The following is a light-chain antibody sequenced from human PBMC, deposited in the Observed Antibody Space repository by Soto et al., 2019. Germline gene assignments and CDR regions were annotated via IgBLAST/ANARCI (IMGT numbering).Light chain of an antibody. CDR3: SSYAGSNNWV. CDR1: SSDVGGYNY. Sequence: QSALTQPPSASGSPGQSVTISCNGTSSDVGGYNYVSWYQQHPGKAPKLMIYEVSKRPSGVPDRFSGSKSGHTASLIVSGLQAEDEADYYCSSYAGSNNWVFGGGTKLTVL. V-gene: IGLV2-8*01. CDR2: EVS. J-gene: IGLJ3*02.